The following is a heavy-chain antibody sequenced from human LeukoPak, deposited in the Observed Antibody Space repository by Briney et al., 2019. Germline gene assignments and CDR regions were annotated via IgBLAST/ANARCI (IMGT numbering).Heavy chain of an antibody. J-gene: IGHJ4*02. CDR1: GCTFSDHY. D-gene: IGHD3-3*01. CDR2: SRAKIDSYTT. Sequence: SGGSLRLSCAASGCTFSDHYMDWVRQAPGKGLEWVGRSRAKIDSYTTEYAASVKGRFTISRDESENTMYLHMNSLKTEDTAVYYCVREYYYDFPQWGQGTMVTVSS. V-gene: IGHV3-72*01. CDR3: VREYYYDFPQ.